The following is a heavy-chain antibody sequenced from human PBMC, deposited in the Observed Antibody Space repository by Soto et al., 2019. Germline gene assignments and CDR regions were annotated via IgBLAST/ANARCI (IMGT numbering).Heavy chain of an antibody. J-gene: IGHJ6*02. Sequence: GASVKVSCKASGFTFTSSAVQWVRQARGQRLEWIGWIVVGSGSTYYADSVKGRFTISRDNSKNTLYLQMNSLRVEDTAVYYCAKDQVAAAGKGPYYYYGMDVWGQGTTVTVSS. CDR1: GFTFTSSA. D-gene: IGHD6-13*01. CDR3: AKDQVAAAGKGPYYYYGMDV. CDR2: IVVGSGST. V-gene: IGHV1-58*01.